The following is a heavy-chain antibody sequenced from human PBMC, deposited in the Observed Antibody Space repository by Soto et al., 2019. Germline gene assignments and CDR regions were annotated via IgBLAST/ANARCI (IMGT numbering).Heavy chain of an antibody. Sequence: SVKVSCKASGCTFSSYAISWVRQAPGQGLEWMGGIIPIFGKANYAQKFQGRVTITADESTSTAYMELSSLRSEDTAVYYCVRERNYDSSGYYRPDAFGNWGQGTMVTVSS. CDR3: VRERNYDSSGYYRPDAFGN. CDR2: IIPIFGKA. V-gene: IGHV1-69*13. CDR1: GCTFSSYA. J-gene: IGHJ3*02. D-gene: IGHD3-22*01.